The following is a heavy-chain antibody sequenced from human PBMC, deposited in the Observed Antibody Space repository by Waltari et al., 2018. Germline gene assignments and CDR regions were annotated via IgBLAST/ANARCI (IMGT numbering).Heavy chain of an antibody. J-gene: IGHJ4*02. D-gene: IGHD2-15*01. CDR1: GGTFSSYA. Sequence: QVQLVQSGAEVKKPGSSVKVSCKASGGTFSSYAISWVRQAPGQGLEWMGGIIPILGIANYAQKFQGGVTITGDDSTSTAYVELSSLRSEVTAVYYCARRGGGNRGWYFDYWGQGTLVTVSS. CDR2: IIPILGIA. CDR3: ARRGGGNRGWYFDY. V-gene: IGHV1-69*04.